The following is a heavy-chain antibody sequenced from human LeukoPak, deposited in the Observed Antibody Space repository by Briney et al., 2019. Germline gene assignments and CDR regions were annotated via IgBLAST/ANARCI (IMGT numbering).Heavy chain of an antibody. Sequence: ASVTLSCTASGYTFTGYYMHWVRQAPGQGLEWMGWINPNSGGTNYAQKFQGRVTMTRDTSISTAYMELSRLRSDDTAVYYCARAGDIVATVGYYGMDVWGQGTTVTVSS. CDR1: GYTFTGYY. D-gene: IGHD5-12*01. J-gene: IGHJ6*02. CDR3: ARAGDIVATVGYYGMDV. CDR2: INPNSGGT. V-gene: IGHV1-2*02.